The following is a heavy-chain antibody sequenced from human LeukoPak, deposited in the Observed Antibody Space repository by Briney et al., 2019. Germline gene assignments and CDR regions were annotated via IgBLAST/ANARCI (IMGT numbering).Heavy chain of an antibody. D-gene: IGHD6-19*01. CDR1: GYTFTSYY. CDR3: AREKSSGWYRY. Sequence: ASVNVSCKASGYTFTSYYMHWVRQAPGQGLEWMGIINPSGGSTSYAQKFQGRVTMTRDTSISTAYMELSRLRSDDTAVYYCAREKSSGWYRYWGQGTLVTVSS. V-gene: IGHV1-46*01. J-gene: IGHJ4*02. CDR2: INPSGGST.